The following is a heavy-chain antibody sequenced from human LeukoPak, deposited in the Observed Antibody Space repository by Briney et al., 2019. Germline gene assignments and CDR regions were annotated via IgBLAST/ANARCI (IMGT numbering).Heavy chain of an antibody. D-gene: IGHD3-10*01. V-gene: IGHV3-66*01. Sequence: GGSLRLSCAASAFTVNRNYMIWVRQAPGKGLECVSVIYSGGTTWYADSVKGRFTISRDTNTLYLQMNSLRAEDTAVYYCARKSDSILVREGDCWGQGTLVTVSS. CDR3: ARKSDSILVREGDC. CDR1: AFTVNRNY. J-gene: IGHJ4*02. CDR2: IYSGGTT.